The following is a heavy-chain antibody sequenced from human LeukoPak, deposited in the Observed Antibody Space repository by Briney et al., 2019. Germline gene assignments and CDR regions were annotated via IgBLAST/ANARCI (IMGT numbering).Heavy chain of an antibody. V-gene: IGHV4-39*01. CDR2: IYYSGST. J-gene: IGHJ4*02. CDR1: GGSVSSSIYY. D-gene: IGHD3-9*01. Sequence: SETLSLTCTVSGGSVSSSIYYWGWIRQPPGKGLEWIGSIYYSGSTSYNPSLKSRVTISVDTSKSQFSLKLTSVTAADTAVYYCASRNDILTGYVFDFWGQGTLVTVSS. CDR3: ASRNDILTGYVFDF.